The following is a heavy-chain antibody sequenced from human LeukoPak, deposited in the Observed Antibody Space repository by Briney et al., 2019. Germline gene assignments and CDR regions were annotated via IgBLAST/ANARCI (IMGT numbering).Heavy chain of an antibody. V-gene: IGHV3-23*01. CDR3: VKDRYGSGSFYPDY. D-gene: IGHD3-10*01. CDR2: ISSSGGST. CDR1: GFTFSSCP. J-gene: IGHJ4*02. Sequence: PGGSLRLSCAASGFTFSSCPMNWVRQTPGKGLEWVSSISSSGGSTSYADSVKGRFTISRDNSKNTLFLQMKSLRAEDTAVYYCVKDRYGSGSFYPDYWGQGTLVTVSS.